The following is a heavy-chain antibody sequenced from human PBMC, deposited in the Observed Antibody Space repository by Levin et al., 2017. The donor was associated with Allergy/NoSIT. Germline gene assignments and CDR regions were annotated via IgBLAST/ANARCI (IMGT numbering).Heavy chain of an antibody. CDR3: SRDNKFNTSAGLAY. Sequence: GESLKISCKASGYTFPSFGINWVRQAPGQGLEWMGWISGYNGNTNYAQKFQGRVTMTTDTSTTTVYMELRSLRSDDTAVYYCSRDNKFNTSAGLAYWGQGTLVTVSS. J-gene: IGHJ4*02. CDR2: ISGYNGNT. D-gene: IGHD1-14*01. CDR1: GYTFPSFG. V-gene: IGHV1-18*01.